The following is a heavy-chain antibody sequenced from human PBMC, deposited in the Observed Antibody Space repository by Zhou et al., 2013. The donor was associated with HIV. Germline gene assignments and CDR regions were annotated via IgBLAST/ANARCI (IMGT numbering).Heavy chain of an antibody. CDR3: ARGQLEPGGAIGYFDY. V-gene: IGHV1-8*01. CDR2: MDPKSGNT. Sequence: QVQLVQSGAEVKTPGASVKVSCKASGYTFTNYDINWVREATGQGLEWMGWMDPKSGNTGYAQKFQGRVTMTRNPSISTAYMELRSLRSDDTAVYYCARGQLEPGGAIGYFDYWGQGNLVTVSS. CDR1: GYTFTNYD. J-gene: IGHJ4*02. D-gene: IGHD1-1*01.